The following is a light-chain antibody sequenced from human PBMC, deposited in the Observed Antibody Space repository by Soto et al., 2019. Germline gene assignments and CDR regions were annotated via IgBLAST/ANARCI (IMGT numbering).Light chain of an antibody. CDR2: WAS. CDR3: QQYYSTPWT. V-gene: IGKV4-1*01. CDR1: QSVLYSSNNKNY. Sequence: DIVMTQSPDSLAVSLGERATINCKSSQSVLYSSNNKNYLAWYQQKPGQPPKLLIYWASTRESGVPDRFSGSGSVTEFTLTISSLQAEDVAVYYCQQYYSTPWTLGQGTKVEIK. J-gene: IGKJ1*01.